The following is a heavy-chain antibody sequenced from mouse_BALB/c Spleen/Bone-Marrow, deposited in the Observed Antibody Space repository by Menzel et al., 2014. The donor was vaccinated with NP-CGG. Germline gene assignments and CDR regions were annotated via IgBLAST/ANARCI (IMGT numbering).Heavy chain of an antibody. D-gene: IGHD2-13*01. Sequence: VQLQQSGAELVKPGALVKLSCKASGYTFTSYYMYWVKQRPGQGLEWIGEINPSNGGTNFNEEFKSKATLTVDKSSSTAYMQLSSLTSEDSAVYYCTREGDSPFAYWGQGTLVTVSA. J-gene: IGHJ3*01. CDR3: TREGDSPFAY. CDR1: GYTFTSYY. CDR2: INPSNGGT. V-gene: IGHV1S81*02.